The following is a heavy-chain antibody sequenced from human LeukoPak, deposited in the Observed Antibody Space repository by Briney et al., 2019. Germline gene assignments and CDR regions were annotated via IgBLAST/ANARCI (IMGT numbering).Heavy chain of an antibody. CDR1: GGSFSGYY. V-gene: IGHV4-34*01. Sequence: PSETLSLTCAVYGGSFSGYYWSWIRQPPGKGLEWIGEINHSGSTNYNPSLKSRVTISVDTSKNQFSLKLSSVTAADTAVYYCARTITTVTTNYVDYWGQGTLVTVSS. CDR2: INHSGST. CDR3: ARTITTVTTNYVDY. J-gene: IGHJ4*02. D-gene: IGHD4-17*01.